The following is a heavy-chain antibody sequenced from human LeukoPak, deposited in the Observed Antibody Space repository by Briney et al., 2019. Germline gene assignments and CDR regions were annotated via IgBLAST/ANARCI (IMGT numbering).Heavy chain of an antibody. J-gene: IGHJ4*02. CDR3: ARKSYYDRSQSFEY. V-gene: IGHV4-39*01. CDR1: GGSISSYY. CDR2: IYYSGST. D-gene: IGHD3-22*01. Sequence: MTSETLSLTCTVSGGSISSYYWSWIRQPPGKGLEWIGSIYYSGSTYYNPSLKSRVTISVDTSKNQFSLKLSSVTAADTAVYYCARKSYYDRSQSFEYWGQGTLVTV.